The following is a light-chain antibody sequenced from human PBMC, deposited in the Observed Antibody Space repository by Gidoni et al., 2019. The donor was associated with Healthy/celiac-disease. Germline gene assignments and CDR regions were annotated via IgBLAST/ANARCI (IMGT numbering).Light chain of an antibody. J-gene: IGKJ2*01. CDR3: QQYGGSPVT. CDR2: GAS. V-gene: IGKV3-20*01. CDR1: HSVSSSY. Sequence: NVLTQSRGTLSLSPGERATLSFRASHSVSSSYLAWYQQKPGQAPSLLIYGASHRATGIPDRFSGRGSGTDFTLTISRLEPEDFAVYYCQQYGGSPVTFGQGTKLEIK.